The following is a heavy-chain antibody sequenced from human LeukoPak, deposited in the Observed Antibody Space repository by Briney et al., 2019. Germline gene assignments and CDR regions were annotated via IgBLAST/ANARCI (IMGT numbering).Heavy chain of an antibody. Sequence: PGGSLRLSCAASGFTFSSYSINWVRQAPGKGLEWVSSISSSSSHIYYADSVKGRFTISRDNAKNSLYLQMNSLRAEDTAVYYCARPPSPYYYYYMDVWGKGTTVTASS. V-gene: IGHV3-21*01. CDR2: ISSSSSHI. CDR3: ARPPSPYYYYYMDV. CDR1: GFTFSSYS. J-gene: IGHJ6*03.